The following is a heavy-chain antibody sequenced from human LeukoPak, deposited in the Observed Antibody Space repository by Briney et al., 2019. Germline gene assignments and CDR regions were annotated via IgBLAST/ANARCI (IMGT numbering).Heavy chain of an antibody. CDR1: GYSITSAYY. J-gene: IGHJ6*03. CDR2: INHSGST. CDR3: ARLPGGPPFMDV. V-gene: IGHV4-34*01. D-gene: IGHD3-16*01. Sequence: SETLSLTCTVSGYSITSAYYWSWIRQPPGKGLEWIGEINHSGSTNYNPSLKSRVTISVDTSKNQFSLKLSSVTAADTAVYYCARLPGGPPFMDVWGKGTTVTISS.